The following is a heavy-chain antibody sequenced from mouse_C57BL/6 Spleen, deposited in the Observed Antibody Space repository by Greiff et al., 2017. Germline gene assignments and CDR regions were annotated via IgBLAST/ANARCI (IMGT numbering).Heavy chain of an antibody. V-gene: IGHV1-52*01. Sequence: QVQLQQPGAELVRPGSSVKLSCKASGYTFTSYWMHWVKQRPIQGLEWIGNIDPSDSETHYNQKFKDKATLTVDKSSSTAYMQLSRLTSEDSAVYYCTSNHGVYFDYWGQGTTLTVSS. CDR3: TSNHGVYFDY. J-gene: IGHJ2*01. CDR1: GYTFTSYW. CDR2: IDPSDSET.